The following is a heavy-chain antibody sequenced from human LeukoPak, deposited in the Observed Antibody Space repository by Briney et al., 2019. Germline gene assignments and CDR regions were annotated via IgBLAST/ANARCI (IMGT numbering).Heavy chain of an antibody. D-gene: IGHD6-25*01. Sequence: GGSLRLFCTDSESTFSSYGMSWVRQTPRKWLEYVSSIGSSWTHIYYAHSLKGRFTTSRDNAKNSLYLQMNGLRAEDTAVYYCAKITASSQWNFDLWGRGTLVTVSS. CDR2: IGSSWTHI. V-gene: IGHV3-21*01. CDR3: AKITASSQWNFDL. CDR1: ESTFSSYG. J-gene: IGHJ2*01.